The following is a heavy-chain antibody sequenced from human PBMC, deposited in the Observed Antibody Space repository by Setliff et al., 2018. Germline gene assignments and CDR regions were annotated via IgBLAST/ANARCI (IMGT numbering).Heavy chain of an antibody. CDR3: ARSYNFWSGPALDV. V-gene: IGHV1-2*02. D-gene: IGHD3-3*01. CDR2: INPHSGGT. J-gene: IGHJ6*04. CDR1: GYTFTGYY. Sequence: ASVKVSCKASGYTFTGYYIHWVRQAPGQGLEWMGWINPHSGGTNFPQTFQGRVTMTRDTSINTAYMELSTLYLQMNSLRAEDTAVYYCARSYNFWSGPALDVWGKGTTVTVSS.